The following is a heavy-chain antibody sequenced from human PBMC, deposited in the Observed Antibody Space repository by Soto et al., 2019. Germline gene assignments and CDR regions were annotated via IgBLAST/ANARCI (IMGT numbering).Heavy chain of an antibody. CDR2: ISYDGSNK. J-gene: IGHJ4*02. Sequence: GGSLRLSCAASGFTFSSYAMHWVRQAPGKGLEWVAVISYDGSNKYYADSVKGRFTISRDNSKNTLYLQMNSLRAEDTAVYYCARDRYFDYSRPLDYWGQGTLVTVSS. CDR3: ARDRYFDYSRPLDY. D-gene: IGHD3-9*01. CDR1: GFTFSSYA. V-gene: IGHV3-30-3*01.